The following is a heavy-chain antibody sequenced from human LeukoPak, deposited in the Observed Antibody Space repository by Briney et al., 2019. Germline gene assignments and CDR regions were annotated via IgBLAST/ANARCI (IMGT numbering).Heavy chain of an antibody. CDR1: GFTFSNAW. CDR3: TTALNTAMVWPRGLVGAFDI. D-gene: IGHD5-18*01. CDR2: IKSKTDGGTT. Sequence: GGSLRLSCAASGFTFSNAWMSWVRQAPGKGLEWVGRIKSKTDGGTTDYAAPVKGRFTISRDDSKNTLYLQMNSLKTEDTAVYYCTTALNTAMVWPRGLVGAFDIWGQGTMVTVSS. J-gene: IGHJ3*02. V-gene: IGHV3-15*01.